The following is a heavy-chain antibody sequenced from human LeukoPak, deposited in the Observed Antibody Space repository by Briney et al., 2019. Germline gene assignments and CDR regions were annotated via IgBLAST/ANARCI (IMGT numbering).Heavy chain of an antibody. CDR3: ARGLKKRGYSHGWFDP. CDR2: MNPNSGNT. Sequence: ASVKVSCKASGYTFTSYDINWVRQATGQGLEWMGWMNPNSGNTGYAQKFQGRVTMTRNTSISTAYMELSSLRSEDTAVYYCARGLKKRGYSHGWFDPWGQGTLVTVSS. D-gene: IGHD5-18*01. V-gene: IGHV1-8*01. J-gene: IGHJ5*02. CDR1: GYTFTSYD.